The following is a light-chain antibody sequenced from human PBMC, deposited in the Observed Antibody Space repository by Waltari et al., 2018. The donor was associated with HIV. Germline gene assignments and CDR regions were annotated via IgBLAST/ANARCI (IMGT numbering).Light chain of an antibody. J-gene: IGLJ2*01. CDR2: RNV. Sequence: QSVLTQPPSASGTPGRRVTLSSSGGSSNIATNYVSWFHHLPGTAPKFFIYRNVSRPSGVPDRFSGSKSGTSPSLAISGFRSEDEADYYCQSFDSSLTTSGVIFGGGTKLTVL. V-gene: IGLV1-47*01. CDR1: SSNIATNY. CDR3: QSFDSSLTTSGVI.